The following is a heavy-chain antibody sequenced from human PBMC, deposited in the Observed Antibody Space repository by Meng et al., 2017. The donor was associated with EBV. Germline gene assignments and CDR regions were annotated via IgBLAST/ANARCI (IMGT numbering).Heavy chain of an antibody. J-gene: IGHJ5*02. CDR2: MNPNSGNT. Sequence: QGQGVQSGAEVKETGASVKVYCKAFGYTFTSYDINWVRQATGQGLEWMGWMNPNSGNTGYAQKFQGRVTMTRNTSISTAYMELSSLRSEDTAVYYCARGPYYYDSSGYYYGEFDPWGQGTLVTVSS. CDR1: GYTFTSYD. V-gene: IGHV1-8*01. CDR3: ARGPYYYDSSGYYYGEFDP. D-gene: IGHD3-22*01.